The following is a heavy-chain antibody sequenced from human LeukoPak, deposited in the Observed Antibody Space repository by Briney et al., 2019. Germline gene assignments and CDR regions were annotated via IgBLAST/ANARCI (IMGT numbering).Heavy chain of an antibody. CDR3: AKCLDAFDI. CDR2: ISGSGDST. CDR1: GFTFSSFV. Sequence: GGSLRLSCAASGFTFSSFVMSWVRQAPGMGPEWVSAISGSGDSTYYADSVEGRFTISRDNSKNTLHLQMNSLRAEDTAVYYCAKCLDAFDIWGQGTMVTVSS. V-gene: IGHV3-23*01. J-gene: IGHJ3*02.